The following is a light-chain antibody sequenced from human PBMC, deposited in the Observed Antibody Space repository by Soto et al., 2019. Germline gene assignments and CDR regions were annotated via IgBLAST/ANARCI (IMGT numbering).Light chain of an antibody. CDR2: ADS. V-gene: IGLV3-21*02. Sequence: SYELTQPPSVSVAPGQTATFTCGADNIGSKSVHWYQKKPGQAPLLVVFADSDRPPGIPARFSAFNSGNTAILTISMVEDGDEADYYCHVWDISGGQVVFGGGTKLTVL. CDR1: NIGSKS. CDR3: HVWDISGGQVV. J-gene: IGLJ2*01.